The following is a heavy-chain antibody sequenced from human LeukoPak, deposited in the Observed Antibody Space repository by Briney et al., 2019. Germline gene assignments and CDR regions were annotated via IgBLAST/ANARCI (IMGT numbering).Heavy chain of an antibody. CDR1: EFTFSTYV. CDR3: AKTRNLST. CDR2: IDGSGSRT. V-gene: IGHV3-23*01. Sequence: GGSLRLSCAAPEFTFSTYVMTWVRQAPAKGLEWVSSIDGSGSRTFYADSVKGRFTISRDNSKNMLYLHMNTLRADDTALYYCAKTRNLSTWGQGTLVTVSS. J-gene: IGHJ5*02.